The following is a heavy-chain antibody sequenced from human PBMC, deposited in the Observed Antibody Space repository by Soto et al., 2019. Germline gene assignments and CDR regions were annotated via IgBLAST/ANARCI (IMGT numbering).Heavy chain of an antibody. CDR3: ARARVCVVVPAARPYYYYYMDV. CDR1: GFTFSSYS. Sequence: GGSLRLSCAASGFTFSSYSMNWVRQAPGKGLEWVSSISSSSSYIYYTDSVKGRFTISRDNAKNSLYLQMNSLRAEDTAVYYYARARVCVVVPAARPYYYYYMDVWGKGTTVTVS. D-gene: IGHD2-2*01. CDR2: ISSSSSYI. J-gene: IGHJ6*03. V-gene: IGHV3-21*01.